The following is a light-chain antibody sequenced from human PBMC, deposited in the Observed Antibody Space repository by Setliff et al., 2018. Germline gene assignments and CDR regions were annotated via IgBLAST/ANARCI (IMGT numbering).Light chain of an antibody. V-gene: IGLV2-14*01. J-gene: IGLJ1*01. CDR3: MSYTTIRTYV. CDR2: EVS. CDR1: SSDVGAYSH. Sequence: QSVLTQAASVSGSPGQSITISCAGTSSDVGAYSHVSWYQQYPGKAPKLMISEVSNRPSGVSYRFSGSKSGNTASLTISGLQAEDEADYYCMSYTTIRTYVFGTGTKVTVL.